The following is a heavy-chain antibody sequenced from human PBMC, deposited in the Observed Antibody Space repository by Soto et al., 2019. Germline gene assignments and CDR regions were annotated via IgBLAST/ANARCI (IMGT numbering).Heavy chain of an antibody. V-gene: IGHV1-69*02. CDR1: GATLNNYI. CDR2: IIPILGIP. Sequence: QVNLVQSGAEVRKPGSSVKVSCKTSGATLNNYIIGWVRQAPGQGLEWMGRIIPILGIPNYSQRFQDSLTIPADRSTSTLYMELSSLRSDDTAIYFCARGGVVDYGDYNTWGQGTLVTVSS. J-gene: IGHJ5*02. CDR3: ARGGVVDYGDYNT. D-gene: IGHD4-17*01.